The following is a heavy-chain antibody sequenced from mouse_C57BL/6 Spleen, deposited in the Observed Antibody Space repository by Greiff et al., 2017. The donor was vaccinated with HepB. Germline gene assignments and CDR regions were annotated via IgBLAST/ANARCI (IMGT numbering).Heavy chain of an antibody. CDR1: GYTFTSYW. D-gene: IGHD2-3*01. J-gene: IGHJ2*01. CDR2: IYPGSGST. CDR3: ARSGYYERYFDD. V-gene: IGHV1-55*01. Sequence: QVQLQQPGAELVKPGASVKMSCKASGYTFTSYWITWVKQRPGQGLEWIGDIYPGSGSTNYNEKFKSKATLTVDTSSSTAYMQLSSLTSEDSAVYYCARSGYYERYFDDWGQGTTLTVSS.